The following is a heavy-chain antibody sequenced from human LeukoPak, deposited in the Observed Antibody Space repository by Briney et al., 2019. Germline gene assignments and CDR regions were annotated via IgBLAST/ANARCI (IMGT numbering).Heavy chain of an antibody. CDR1: GGSISSSNYY. CDR3: AREYSSSPHYYYYGMDV. D-gene: IGHD6-6*01. V-gene: IGHV4-39*02. Sequence: SETLSLTCTVSGGSISSSNYYWGWIRQPPGKGLEWIGSVYYSGNTYYNPSLKSRVTISVDTSKNQFSLKLNSLTAADTAVYYCAREYSSSPHYYYYGMDVWGQGTTVTVSS. CDR2: VYYSGNT. J-gene: IGHJ6*02.